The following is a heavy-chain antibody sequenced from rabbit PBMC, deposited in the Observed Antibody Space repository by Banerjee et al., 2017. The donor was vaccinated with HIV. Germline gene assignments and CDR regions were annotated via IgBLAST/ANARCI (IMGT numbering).Heavy chain of an antibody. CDR3: ARDLAGVIGWNFNL. D-gene: IGHD4-1*01. CDR1: GFTLSSYW. CDR2: INTSSGNT. Sequence: QSLEESGGDLVKPGASLTLTCKASGFTLSSYWMWWVRQAPGKGLEWIACINTSSGNTVYATWAKGRFTISKTSWTTVTLQMTSLTAADTASYFCARDLAGVIGWNFNLWGPGTLVTVS. J-gene: IGHJ4*01. V-gene: IGHV1S40*01.